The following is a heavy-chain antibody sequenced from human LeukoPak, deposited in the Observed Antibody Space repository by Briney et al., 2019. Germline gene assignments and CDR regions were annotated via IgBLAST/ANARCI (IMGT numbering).Heavy chain of an antibody. V-gene: IGHV4-59*01. D-gene: IGHD6-19*01. CDR2: IDYSGST. CDR1: GGSISSFY. CDR3: AREGKLTGYFGGLGFNY. Sequence: SETLSLTCTVSGGSISSFYWSWIRQPPGKGLEWIGNIDYSGSTIYNPALKSRVTMSVDTSKNQFSLNLTSVTAADTAVYYCAREGKLTGYFGGLGFNYWGQGILVTVSS. J-gene: IGHJ4*02.